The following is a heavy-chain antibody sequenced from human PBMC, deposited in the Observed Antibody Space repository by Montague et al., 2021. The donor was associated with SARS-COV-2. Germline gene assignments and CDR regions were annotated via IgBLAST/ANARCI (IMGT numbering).Heavy chain of an antibody. CDR3: ARDRRVDRARRTGAWIGP. J-gene: IGHJ5*02. CDR1: RGSFSDYY. D-gene: IGHD3-10*01. V-gene: IGHV4-34*01. CDR2: ISHSADT. Sequence: SETLSLACAVYRGSFSDYYWTWIRQSPEKGLEWIGEISHSADTNYNPSLNSRVSMSMDTSNNQFSLRLDSVTAADTAVYYCARDRRVDRARRTGAWIGPRGQGTLVTVAA.